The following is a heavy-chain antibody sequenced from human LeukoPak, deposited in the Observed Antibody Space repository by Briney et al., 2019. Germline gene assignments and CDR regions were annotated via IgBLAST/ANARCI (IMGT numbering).Heavy chain of an antibody. Sequence: PGGSLRLSCVASGFSVTSNHLNWVRQAPGRGLEWVSIFYSGGTTYYADSVNGRFTISRDDSINTLYLQMNSLRAEDTAVYYCARDLRLTWVGGQGTLVTVSS. CDR2: FYSGGTT. CDR1: GFSVTSNH. CDR3: ARDLRLTWV. V-gene: IGHV3-53*01. D-gene: IGHD2-15*01. J-gene: IGHJ4*02.